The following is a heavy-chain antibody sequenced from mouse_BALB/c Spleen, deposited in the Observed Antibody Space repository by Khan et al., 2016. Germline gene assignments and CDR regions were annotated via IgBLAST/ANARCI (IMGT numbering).Heavy chain of an antibody. V-gene: IGHV3-2*02. CDR2: ISYSGST. CDR3: AKGTWYFDV. Sequence: EVQLQESGPGLVTPSPSLSLPFTVPFYSITIPSSFNFILHFPGNKLEWMGYISYSGSTSYNPSLKSRISITRDTSKNQFFLQLNSVTTEDTATYYCAKGTWYFDVWGAGTTVTVSS. CDR1: FYSITIPSS. J-gene: IGHJ1*01. D-gene: IGHD3-3*01.